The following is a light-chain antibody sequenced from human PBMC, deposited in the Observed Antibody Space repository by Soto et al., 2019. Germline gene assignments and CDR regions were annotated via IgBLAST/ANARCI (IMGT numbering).Light chain of an antibody. CDR1: SSDICAYNF. CDR3: TSWTTSTTMI. Sequence: QSALTQPASVSGSPGQSITISCTGTSSDICAYNFVSWYQQHPGKAPKLMLYDVNIRPSGVSNRCSGSKSGNTASLTISGLQAEDEADYYCTSWTTSTTMIFGGGTKLTVL. V-gene: IGLV2-14*03. J-gene: IGLJ2*01. CDR2: DVN.